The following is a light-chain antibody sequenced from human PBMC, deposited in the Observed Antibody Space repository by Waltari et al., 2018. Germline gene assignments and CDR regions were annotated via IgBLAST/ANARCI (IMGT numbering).Light chain of an antibody. J-gene: IGKJ2*01. V-gene: IGKV1-39*01. CDR1: QPISYY. CDR3: QQSYSLPYT. CDR2: VAS. Sequence: DIQRTQSPSSLSASAEDKVTITCRASQPISYYLNWYQQLPGRAPKPLIHVASSLQTGVPSRFSGSGSGTNFTLTVSSLQPEDFATYICQQSYSLPYTFGQGT.